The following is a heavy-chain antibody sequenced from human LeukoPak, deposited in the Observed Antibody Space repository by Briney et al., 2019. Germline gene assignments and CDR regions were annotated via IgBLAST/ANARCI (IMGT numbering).Heavy chain of an antibody. D-gene: IGHD3-22*01. CDR2: ISSSGSTI. V-gene: IGHV3-11*01. J-gene: IGHJ4*01. Sequence: GGSLRPSCAASGFTFSDYYMSWIRQAPGKGLGWVSYISSSGSTIYYADSVKGRFTISRDNAKNSLYLQMNSLRAEDTAVYYCASSRGYYDSPEWGQGTLVTVSS. CDR1: GFTFSDYY. CDR3: ASSRGYYDSPE.